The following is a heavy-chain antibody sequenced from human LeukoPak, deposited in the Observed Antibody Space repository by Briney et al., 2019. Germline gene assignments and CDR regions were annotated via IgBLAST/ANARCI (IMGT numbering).Heavy chain of an antibody. CDR2: INPNSGGT. CDR1: GYTFTGYY. D-gene: IGHD1-7*01. Sequence: ASVKVSCKASGYTFTGYYMHWVRQDPGQGLEWMGWINPNSGGTNYAQKFQGRVTMTRDTSISTAYMELSRLRSNDTAVYYCARETDITGTTFDYSGQGTLVTVSS. J-gene: IGHJ4*02. CDR3: ARETDITGTTFDY. V-gene: IGHV1-2*02.